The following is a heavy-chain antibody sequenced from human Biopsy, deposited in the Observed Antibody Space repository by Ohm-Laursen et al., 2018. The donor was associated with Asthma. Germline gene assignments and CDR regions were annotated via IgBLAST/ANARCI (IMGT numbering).Heavy chain of an antibody. D-gene: IGHD5-12*01. CDR1: GYTFNSVA. CDR3: TRAGSTFVADY. CDR2: INTNSVTP. J-gene: IGHJ4*01. V-gene: IGHV7-4-1*01. Sequence: VASVKASCKASGYTFNSVAVMCVRQSPGQGLECMGWINTNSVTPTYVQGFSGRFVFSLDPSVTTAYLQIDSLRSEDTGVYYCTRAGSTFVADYWGQGTLVTVSS.